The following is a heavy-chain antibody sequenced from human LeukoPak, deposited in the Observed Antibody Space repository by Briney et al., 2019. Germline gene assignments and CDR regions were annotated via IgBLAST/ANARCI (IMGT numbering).Heavy chain of an antibody. D-gene: IGHD3-3*01. CDR1: GYTFTSYD. Sequence: ASVKVSCKASGYTFTSYDINWVRQATGQGLEWMGWMNPNSGNTGYAQKFQGRVTMTRNTSISTAYMELSSLRSEDTAVYYCARVVRELRFLEWFPTRPYYYYGMDVWGQGTTVTVSS. V-gene: IGHV1-8*01. J-gene: IGHJ6*02. CDR2: MNPNSGNT. CDR3: ARVVRELRFLEWFPTRPYYYYGMDV.